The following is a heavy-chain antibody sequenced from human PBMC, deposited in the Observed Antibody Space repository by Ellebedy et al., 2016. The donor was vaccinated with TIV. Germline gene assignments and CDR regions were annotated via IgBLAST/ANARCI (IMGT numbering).Heavy chain of an antibody. Sequence: GESLKISCAASGFTFSSFAMHWVRQAPGKGLEWLSVISGGGDSTYHADSGKGRFTITRDNSKNTLYLQMDRVRAEDTAVYYCAKGTSSGFNYDRVGCEYWGQGTLVIVSS. D-gene: IGHD3-22*01. J-gene: IGHJ4*02. V-gene: IGHV3-23*01. CDR3: AKGTSSGFNYDRVGCEY. CDR2: ISGGGDST. CDR1: GFTFSSFA.